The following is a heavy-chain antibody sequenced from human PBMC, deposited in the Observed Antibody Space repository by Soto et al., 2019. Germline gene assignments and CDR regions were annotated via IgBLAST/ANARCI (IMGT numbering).Heavy chain of an antibody. V-gene: IGHV3-23*01. D-gene: IGHD3-22*01. CDR1: GFTFSSYA. J-gene: IGHJ4*02. CDR2: ISGSGGST. CDR3: AKDYYDSSGYISAGSLDY. Sequence: LRLSCAASGFTFSSYAMSWVRQAPGKGLEWVSAISGSGGSTYYADSVKGRFTISRDNSKNTLYLQMNSLRAEDTAVYYCAKDYYDSSGYISAGSLDYWGQGTLVTVSS.